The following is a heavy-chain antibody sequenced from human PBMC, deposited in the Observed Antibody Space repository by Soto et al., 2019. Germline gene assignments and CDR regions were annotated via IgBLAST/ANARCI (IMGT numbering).Heavy chain of an antibody. Sequence: ASVKVSCKASGYRFTDYHMNWVRQVPGQGLEWMGIINPSGGSTEYAQKFQGRVTMTRDTSTSTVYMELSSLRSEDTAVYYCARSADYYDSSGYYYDWFDPWGQGTLVTVSS. J-gene: IGHJ5*02. D-gene: IGHD3-22*01. CDR3: ARSADYYDSSGYYYDWFDP. V-gene: IGHV1-46*03. CDR2: INPSGGST. CDR1: GYRFTDYH.